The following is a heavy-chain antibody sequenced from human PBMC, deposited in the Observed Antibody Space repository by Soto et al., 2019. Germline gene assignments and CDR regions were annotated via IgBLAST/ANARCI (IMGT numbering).Heavy chain of an antibody. Sequence: EVQVVESGGGLVKPGESLRLSCAASGFTFSDAWMNWVRQAPGKGLEWVGRIETKTDGEATDYAAPVKGRFTISRDDSKNTLYLQMNSLKTEDTAVYYCTTGLVTTRWYNAFDIWGQGTMVTVSS. D-gene: IGHD4-17*01. J-gene: IGHJ3*02. CDR1: GFTFSDAW. CDR2: IETKTDGEAT. CDR3: TTGLVTTRWYNAFDI. V-gene: IGHV3-15*04.